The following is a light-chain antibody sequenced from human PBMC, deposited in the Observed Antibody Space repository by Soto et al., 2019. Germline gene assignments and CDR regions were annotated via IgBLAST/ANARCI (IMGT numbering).Light chain of an antibody. CDR2: AAS. CDR1: QGISRY. V-gene: IGKV1-9*01. J-gene: IGKJ4*01. CDR3: KQLNTYPVT. Sequence: IQLTQSPSSLSASVGDSVTITCRASQGISRYLAWYQQKPGRAPQLLISAASTLQSGVQSRFSGSGSGTHFTLVIRSLQPEDFATYYCKQLNTYPVTFGGGTKVDI.